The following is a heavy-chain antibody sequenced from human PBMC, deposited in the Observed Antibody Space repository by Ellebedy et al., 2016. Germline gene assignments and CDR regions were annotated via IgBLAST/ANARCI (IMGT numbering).Heavy chain of an antibody. Sequence: GESLKISXAASGFTFSDYYMSWIRQAPGKGLEWVSYISSRSSYTNYADSVKGRFTISGDKAKNLLYLQMNSLRAEDTAVYYCARFLNKSESRSSLSPYYYGLDVWGQGTTVTVSS. D-gene: IGHD3-10*01. CDR1: GFTFSDYY. V-gene: IGHV3-11*03. CDR3: ARFLNKSESRSSLSPYYYGLDV. J-gene: IGHJ6*02. CDR2: ISSRSSYT.